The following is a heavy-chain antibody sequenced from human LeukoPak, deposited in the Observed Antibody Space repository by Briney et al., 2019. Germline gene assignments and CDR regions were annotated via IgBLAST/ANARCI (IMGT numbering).Heavy chain of an antibody. CDR1: GGSISSSSYY. CDR2: IYYSGST. J-gene: IGHJ3*02. CDR3: ARLDYYDSNFDI. Sequence: SETLSLTCTVSGGSISSSSYYWGWIRQPPGKGLEWIGSIYYSGSTYYNPSLKSRVTISVDTSKNQFSLKLSSVTAADTAVYYCARLDYYDSNFDIWGQGTMVTVSS. D-gene: IGHD3-16*01. V-gene: IGHV4-39*01.